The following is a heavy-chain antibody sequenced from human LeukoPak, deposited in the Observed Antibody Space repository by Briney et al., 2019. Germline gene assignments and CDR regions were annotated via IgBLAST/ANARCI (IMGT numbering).Heavy chain of an antibody. D-gene: IGHD2-15*01. CDR1: GGSISSGSYY. CDR3: ARGLGGGSGDFDY. Sequence: PSETLSLTCTVSGGSISSGSYYWSWIRQPAGKGLEWIGRFYTSGSTNYNPSLKSRVTISADTSKNQFSLKLSSVTAADTAVYYCARGLGGGSGDFDYWGQGTLVTVSS. V-gene: IGHV4-61*02. CDR2: FYTSGST. J-gene: IGHJ4*02.